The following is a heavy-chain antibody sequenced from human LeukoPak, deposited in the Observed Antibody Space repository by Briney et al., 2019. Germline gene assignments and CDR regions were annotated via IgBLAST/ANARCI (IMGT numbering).Heavy chain of an antibody. V-gene: IGHV1-2*02. CDR2: INPNSGGT. CDR3: ARDADTYYDFWSGYYH. J-gene: IGHJ4*02. Sequence: ASVKVSCKASGYTFTGYYMHWVRQAPGQGLEWMGWINPNSGGTNYAQKFQGRVTMTRDTSISTAYMELSRLRSDDTAVYYCARDADTYYDFWSGYYHWGQGTLVTVSS. D-gene: IGHD3-3*01. CDR1: GYTFTGYY.